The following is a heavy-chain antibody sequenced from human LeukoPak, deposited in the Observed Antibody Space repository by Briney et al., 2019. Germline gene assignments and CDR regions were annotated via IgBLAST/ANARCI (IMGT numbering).Heavy chain of an antibody. J-gene: IGHJ4*02. CDR2: IYTSGST. V-gene: IGHV4-4*07. CDR3: ARAGNWNDAEDY. CDR1: GFTFSSYA. Sequence: PGGSLRLSCAASGFTFSSYAMSWIRQPAGKGLEWIGRIYTSGSTNYNPSLKSRVTMSVDTSKNQFSLKLSSVTAADTAVYYCARAGNWNDAEDYRGQGTLVTVSS. D-gene: IGHD1-1*01.